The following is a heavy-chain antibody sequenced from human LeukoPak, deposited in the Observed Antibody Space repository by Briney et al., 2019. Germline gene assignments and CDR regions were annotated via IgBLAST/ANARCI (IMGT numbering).Heavy chain of an antibody. CDR1: GGSISSSSYY. CDR2: IYYSGST. V-gene: IGHV4-39*07. Sequence: SETLSLTCTVSGGSISSSSYYWGWIRQPPGKGLEWIGSIYYSGSTYYNPSLKSRVTISVDTSKNQFSLKLSSVTAADTAVYYCARGGTLPDGGYDYWGQGTLVTVSS. D-gene: IGHD5-12*01. J-gene: IGHJ4*02. CDR3: ARGGTLPDGGYDY.